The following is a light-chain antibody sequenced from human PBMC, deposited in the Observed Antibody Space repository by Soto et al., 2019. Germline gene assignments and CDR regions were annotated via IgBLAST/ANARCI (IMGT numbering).Light chain of an antibody. J-gene: IGKJ2*01. V-gene: IGKV1-39*01. CDR3: QQSFSTPPT. Sequence: DIQMTQSPSSLSASVGDRVTIPCRASQSISSYLNWYQQKPGQAPKLLIYASSRLQSGVPSRFSGSGSGTDFTLTISSLQPEDFATYYCQQSFSTPPTFGQGTKVDIK. CDR2: ASS. CDR1: QSISSY.